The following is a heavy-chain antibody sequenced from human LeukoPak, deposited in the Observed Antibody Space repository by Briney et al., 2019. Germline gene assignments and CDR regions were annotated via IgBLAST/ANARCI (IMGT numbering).Heavy chain of an antibody. D-gene: IGHD3-22*01. CDR3: AKGPVVITIPYYFDY. V-gene: IGHV3-30*18. J-gene: IGHJ4*02. Sequence: GRSLRLSCAASGFTFSSYGMHWVRQAPGKGLEWVAVISYDGSNKYYADSVKGRFTISRDNSKNTLYLQMNSLRAEDTAVYYCAKGPVVITIPYYFDYWGQGTLVTVSS. CDR2: ISYDGSNK. CDR1: GFTFSSYG.